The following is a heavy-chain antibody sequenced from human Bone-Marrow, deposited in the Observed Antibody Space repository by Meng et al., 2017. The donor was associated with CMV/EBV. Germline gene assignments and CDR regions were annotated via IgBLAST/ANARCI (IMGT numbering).Heavy chain of an antibody. V-gene: IGHV1-2*02. CDR3: ARDGFGELSSLDY. D-gene: IGHD3-10*01. CDR1: GYTFTGYY. Sequence: ASVNVSCKASGYTFTGYYMHWVRQAPGQGLEWMGWINPNSGGTNYAQMFQGRVTMTRDTSISTAYMELSRLRSDDTAVYYCARDGFGELSSLDYWGQGTLVTVSS. J-gene: IGHJ4*02. CDR2: INPNSGGT.